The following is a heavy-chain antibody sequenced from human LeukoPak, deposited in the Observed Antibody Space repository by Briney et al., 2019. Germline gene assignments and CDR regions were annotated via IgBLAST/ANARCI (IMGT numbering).Heavy chain of an antibody. D-gene: IGHD5-24*01. V-gene: IGHV3-33*01. Sequence: PGGSLRLSCLSSGFTFSSYGMHWVRQAPGKGLEWVAFIWYDGSNKYYADSVKGQFTISRDNSENTLYLQMSSLRAEDTALYYCARDSGYGYNTFPTADYWGQGILVTVSS. CDR1: GFTFSSYG. CDR3: ARDSGYGYNTFPTADY. J-gene: IGHJ4*02. CDR2: IWYDGSNK.